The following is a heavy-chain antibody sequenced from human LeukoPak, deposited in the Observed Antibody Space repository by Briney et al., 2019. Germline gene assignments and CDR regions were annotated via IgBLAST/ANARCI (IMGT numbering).Heavy chain of an antibody. CDR1: GYTFTSYG. J-gene: IGHJ1*01. D-gene: IGHD6-19*01. V-gene: IGHV1-18*01. CDR3: ASLKKNQGPGWYFPRGAEYFQH. Sequence: ASVKVSCKASGYTFTSYGISWVRQAPGQGLEWMGWISAYNGNTNYAQKLQGRVTMTTDTSTSTAYMELRSLRSDDTAVYYCASLKKNQGPGWYFPRGAEYFQHWGQGTLVTVSS. CDR2: ISAYNGNT.